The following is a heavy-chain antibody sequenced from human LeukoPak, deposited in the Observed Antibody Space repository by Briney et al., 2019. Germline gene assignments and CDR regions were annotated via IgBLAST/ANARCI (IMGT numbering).Heavy chain of an antibody. CDR2: INPSGGST. CDR1: GGTFSSYA. D-gene: IGHD2-15*01. Sequence: ASVKVSCKASGGTFSSYAISWVRQAPGQGLEWMGIINPSGGSTSYAQKFQGRVTMTRDMSTSTVYMELSSLRSEDTAVYYCAREGLVVGATDYWGQGTLVTVSS. J-gene: IGHJ4*02. CDR3: AREGLVVGATDY. V-gene: IGHV1-46*01.